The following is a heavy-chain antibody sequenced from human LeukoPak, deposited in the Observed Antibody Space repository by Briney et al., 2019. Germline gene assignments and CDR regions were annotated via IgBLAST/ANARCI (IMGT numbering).Heavy chain of an antibody. CDR1: GFTFSSYG. Sequence: GGSLRLSCVASGFTFSSYGMHWVRQAPGKGLEWVAFIRYDGSNKYYADSVKGRFTISRDNSKNTLYLQMNSLRAEDTAVYYCAKRLRPYCSSTSCYTSPQFDYWGQGTLVTVSS. CDR3: AKRLRPYCSSTSCYTSPQFDY. D-gene: IGHD2-2*02. J-gene: IGHJ4*02. V-gene: IGHV3-30*02. CDR2: IRYDGSNK.